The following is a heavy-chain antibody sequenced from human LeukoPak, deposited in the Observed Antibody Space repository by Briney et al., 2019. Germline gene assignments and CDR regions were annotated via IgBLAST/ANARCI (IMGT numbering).Heavy chain of an antibody. CDR1: GGSFSGYY. CDR3: ARAFLVGYSPEEYFFDY. CDR2: INHSGST. V-gene: IGHV4-34*01. J-gene: IGHJ4*02. Sequence: PWETLSLTCAVYGGSFSGYYWSWIRQPPGKGLEWIGEINHSGSTNYNPSLKSRVTISVDTSKNQFSLKLSSVTAADTAVYYCARAFLVGYSPEEYFFDYWGQGALVTVSS. D-gene: IGHD2-15*01.